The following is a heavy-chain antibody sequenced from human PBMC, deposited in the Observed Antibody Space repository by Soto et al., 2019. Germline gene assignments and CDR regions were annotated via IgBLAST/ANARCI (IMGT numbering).Heavy chain of an antibody. CDR3: SRGGGGGTYYYYYGMDV. CDR2: ISAYNGNT. J-gene: IGHJ6*02. CDR1: GYTFTSYG. V-gene: IGHV1-18*01. D-gene: IGHD3-16*01. Sequence: GASVKVSCKASGYTFTSYGISWVRQAPGQGLEWMGWISAYNGNTNYAQKLHGRVTMTTDTSTRTAYMELRSLRSDDTAVYYCSRGGGGGTYYYYYGMDVWGQGTTVTVSS.